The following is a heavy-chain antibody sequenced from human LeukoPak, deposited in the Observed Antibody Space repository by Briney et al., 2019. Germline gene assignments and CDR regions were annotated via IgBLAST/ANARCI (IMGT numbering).Heavy chain of an antibody. V-gene: IGHV1-24*01. D-gene: IGHD3-10*01. CDR1: GYTFTSYG. Sequence: GASVKVSCKASGYTFTSYGISWVRQAPGKGLEWMGGFDPEDGETIYAQKFQGRVTMTEDTSTDTAYMELSSLRSEDTAVYYCATDPYYYGSGSPTDWGQGTLVTVSS. J-gene: IGHJ4*02. CDR3: ATDPYYYGSGSPTD. CDR2: FDPEDGET.